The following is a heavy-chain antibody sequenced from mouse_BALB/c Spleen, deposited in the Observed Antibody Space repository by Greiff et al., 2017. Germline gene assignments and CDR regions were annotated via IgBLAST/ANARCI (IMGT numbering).Heavy chain of an antibody. D-gene: IGHD2-1*01. CDR3: ARDGNTGYFDV. CDR2: IWAGGST. Sequence: QVQLKESGPGLVAPSQSLSISCTVSGFTLTSYGVHWVRQPPGKGLEWLGVIWAGGSTNYNSALMSRLSISKDNSKSHVFFKMNSLQTDDTAMYYCARDGNTGYFDVWGAGTTVTVSS. J-gene: IGHJ1*01. CDR1: GFTLTSYG. V-gene: IGHV2-9*02.